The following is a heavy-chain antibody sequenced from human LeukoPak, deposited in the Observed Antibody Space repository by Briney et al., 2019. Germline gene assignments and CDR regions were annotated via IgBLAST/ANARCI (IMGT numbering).Heavy chain of an antibody. CDR1: GGSISSYY. D-gene: IGHD2-15*01. J-gene: IGHJ4*02. V-gene: IGHV4-59*01. CDR3: ARGGKRSGGSCYDY. CDR2: IYYSGST. Sequence: SETLSLTCTVSGGSISSYYWSWIRQPPGKGLEWIGYIYYSGSTNYNPSLKSRVTISVDTSKNQFSLKLSSVTAADTAVYYCARGGKRSGGSCYDYWGQGTLVTVSS.